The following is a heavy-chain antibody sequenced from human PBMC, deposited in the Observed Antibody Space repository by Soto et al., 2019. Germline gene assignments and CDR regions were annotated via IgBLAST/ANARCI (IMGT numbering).Heavy chain of an antibody. CDR3: ARDPSSDRSSWYDY. CDR1: GYTFTGYY. CDR2: INPNSGGT. V-gene: IGHV1-2*04. D-gene: IGHD6-13*01. J-gene: IGHJ4*02. Sequence: ASVKVSCKDSGYTFTGYYMHWVRQAPGQGLEWMGWINPNSGGTNYAQKFQGWVTMTRDTSISTAYMELSRLRSDDTAVYYCARDPSSDRSSWYDYWGQGTLVTVYS.